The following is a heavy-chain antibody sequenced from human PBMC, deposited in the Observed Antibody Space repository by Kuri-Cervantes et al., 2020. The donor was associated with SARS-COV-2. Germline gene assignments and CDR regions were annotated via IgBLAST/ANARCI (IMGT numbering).Heavy chain of an antibody. CDR1: GVSVSGGTYY. J-gene: IGHJ4*02. V-gene: IGHV4-61*09. CDR2: LDTSGST. Sequence: SETLSLTCAVSGVSVSGGTYYWSWIRQPAGKGLEWIGHLDTSGSTTYNPSLKSRVTISVDTSKNQFSLKLSSVTAADTAVYYCARALYLVDYWGQGTLVTVSS. D-gene: IGHD2-8*01. CDR3: ARALYLVDY.